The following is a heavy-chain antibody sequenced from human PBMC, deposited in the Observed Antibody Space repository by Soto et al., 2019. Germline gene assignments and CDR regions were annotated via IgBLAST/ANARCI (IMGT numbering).Heavy chain of an antibody. J-gene: IGHJ4*02. CDR3: ARLYSGSRVGY. Sequence: GASVKVSCKSSGYTFNTYNMYWVRQAPGQGLERKGVINPSIGSTNYAQKFQGRVIMTRDTSTSTVYMELSTLRSDDTAVYYCARLYSGSRVGYWGQGTLVSVSS. D-gene: IGHD1-26*01. CDR2: INPSIGST. CDR1: GYTFNTYN. V-gene: IGHV1-46*02.